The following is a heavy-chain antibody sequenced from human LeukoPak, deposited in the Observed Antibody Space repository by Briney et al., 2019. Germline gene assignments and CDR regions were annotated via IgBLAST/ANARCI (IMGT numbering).Heavy chain of an antibody. Sequence: HPGGSLRLSCAACGFTFSSYAMSWVRQAPGEGLQWVSAISGSGGSTYYADSVKGRFTISRDNSKNTLYLQMNILRAEDTGVYYCAKDPMHAPQDPWGQGTLVTVSS. CDR1: GFTFSSYA. CDR2: ISGSGGST. J-gene: IGHJ5*02. CDR3: AKDPMHAPQDP. V-gene: IGHV3-23*01.